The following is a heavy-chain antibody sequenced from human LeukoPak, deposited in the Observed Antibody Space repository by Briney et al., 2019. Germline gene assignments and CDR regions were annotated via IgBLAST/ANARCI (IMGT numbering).Heavy chain of an antibody. CDR3: ARASCGWTYYLDY. J-gene: IGHJ4*02. Sequence: VGSLRLSCAASAFTFSSYWMSWVRQAPGKGLEWVANIKQDGSEKYYVDSVKGRFTISRDNAKNSLYLQMNSLRAEDTAVYYCARASCGWTYYLDYWGEGTLVTVSS. CDR1: AFTFSSYW. D-gene: IGHD6-19*01. CDR2: IKQDGSEK. V-gene: IGHV3-7*01.